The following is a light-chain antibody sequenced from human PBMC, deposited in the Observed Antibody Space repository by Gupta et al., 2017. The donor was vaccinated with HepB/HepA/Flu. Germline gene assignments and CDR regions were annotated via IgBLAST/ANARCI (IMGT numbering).Light chain of an antibody. V-gene: IGKV1-33*01. Sequence: DIHMTQSPSSLPASVGDRVTITCQASQDISKYLNWYQQKPGKAPKLLIYDASTSETAVPSRFSGCGSGTALTFSIMRRQPEAFATYYCQQEYTLPLTFGRGTKVEIK. CDR1: QDISKY. J-gene: IGKJ4*01. CDR2: DAS. CDR3: QQEYTLPLT.